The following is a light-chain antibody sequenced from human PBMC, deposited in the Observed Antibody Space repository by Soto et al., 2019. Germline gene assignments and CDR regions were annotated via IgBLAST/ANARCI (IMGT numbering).Light chain of an antibody. CDR2: EVS. CDR1: SNDVGGYPY. J-gene: IGLJ2*01. Sequence: QSVLTQPPSASGSPGQSVTISCTGTSNDVGGYPYVSWYQQHPGKAPKLVIYEVSKRPSGVPDRFSGSKSGNTASLTVSGLQAEDEADYYCCSYAVTNSFLVFGGGTKLTV. V-gene: IGLV2-8*01. CDR3: CSYAVTNSFLV.